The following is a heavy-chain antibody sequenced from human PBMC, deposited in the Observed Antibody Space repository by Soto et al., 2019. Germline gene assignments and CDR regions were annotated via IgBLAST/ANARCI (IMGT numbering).Heavy chain of an antibody. CDR1: AFTFNNYA. Sequence: PGGSLRLSCAASAFTFNNYAMSWVRQAPGKGLEWVSGIGGSGRTTYYADSVKGRFIISRDNSNNALFLQMNSLRAEDTAVYYCAKSRYSDSSGDFYDYWGQGTLVTVSS. CDR2: IGGSGRTT. CDR3: AKSRYSDSSGDFYDY. J-gene: IGHJ4*02. D-gene: IGHD3-22*01. V-gene: IGHV3-23*01.